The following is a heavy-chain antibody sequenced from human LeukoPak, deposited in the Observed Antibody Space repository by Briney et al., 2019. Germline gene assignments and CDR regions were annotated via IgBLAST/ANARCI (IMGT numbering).Heavy chain of an antibody. CDR1: GGSFSGYY. Sequence: PSETLSLTCAVYGGSFSGYYWSWIRQPPGKGLEWIGKINHSGSTNYDPSLKSRVTISVDTSKNQFSLKLSSVTAADTAVYYCARAPTYDSSGYYYFDYWGQGTLVTVSS. D-gene: IGHD3-22*01. J-gene: IGHJ4*02. CDR3: ARAPTYDSSGYYYFDY. CDR2: INHSGST. V-gene: IGHV4-34*01.